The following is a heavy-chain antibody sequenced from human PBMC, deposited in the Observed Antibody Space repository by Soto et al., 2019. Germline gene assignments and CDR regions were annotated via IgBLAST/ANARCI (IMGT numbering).Heavy chain of an antibody. J-gene: IGHJ6*02. CDR1: DTTHC. CDR3: ARLVNYYFGMDV. Sequence: EALKISCRASDTTHCIGWVRQKPGKGLECMGIIYPGYPDTKYSPSFQGQVTISVDKSISTAYLHWSSLKASDTATYYCARLVNYYFGMDVWGLGTTVTVSS. CDR2: IYPGYPDT. V-gene: IGHV5-51*01.